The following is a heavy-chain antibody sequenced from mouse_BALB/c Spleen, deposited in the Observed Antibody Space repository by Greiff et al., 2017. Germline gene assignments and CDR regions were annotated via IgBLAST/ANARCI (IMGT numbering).Heavy chain of an antibody. CDR1: GFSLTSYG. D-gene: IGHD1-1*01. CDR2: IWAGGST. V-gene: IGHV2-9*02. CDR3: ARETTVVAYYAMDY. J-gene: IGHJ4*01. Sequence: VQLQESGPGLVAPSQSLSITCTVSGFSLTSYGVHWVSQPPGKGLEWLGVIWAGGSTNYNSALMSRLSISKDNSKSQVFLKMNSLQTDDTAMYYCARETTVVAYYAMDYWGQGTSVTVSS.